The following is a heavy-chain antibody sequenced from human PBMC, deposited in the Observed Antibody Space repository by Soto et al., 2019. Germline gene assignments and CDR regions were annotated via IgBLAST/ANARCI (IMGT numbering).Heavy chain of an antibody. D-gene: IGHD6-6*01. CDR3: ARDRYGSSAYSYGMDV. CDR2: IYYSGRT. V-gene: IGHV4-30-4*01. CDR1: GGSISSGDYY. Sequence: QVQLQESGPGLVKPSQTLSLTCTVSGGSISSGDYYWSCIRQPPGKGLEWIGHIYYSGRTYYKPSLRSRVTASVATSKNQFSVKVSSVTAAYTAGYYCARDRYGSSAYSYGMDVWGQGTTVIVSS. J-gene: IGHJ6*01.